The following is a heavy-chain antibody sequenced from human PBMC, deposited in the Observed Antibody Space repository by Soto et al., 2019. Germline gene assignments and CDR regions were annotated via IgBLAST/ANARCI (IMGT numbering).Heavy chain of an antibody. Sequence: GVSLIHSCEAAGFTFSSYAMSLVRPAPGKGLEWVSAISGSGGSTYYADSVKGRLTISRDNSKNTLYLQMNSLRAEDTAVYYCAKGVHDYGDYGGFDPWGQGTLVKVSS. CDR2: ISGSGGST. D-gene: IGHD4-17*01. J-gene: IGHJ5*02. V-gene: IGHV3-23*01. CDR3: AKGVHDYGDYGGFDP. CDR1: GFTFSSYA.